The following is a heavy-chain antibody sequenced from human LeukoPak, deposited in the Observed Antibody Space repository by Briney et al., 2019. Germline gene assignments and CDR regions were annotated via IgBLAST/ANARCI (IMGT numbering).Heavy chain of an antibody. J-gene: IGHJ3*02. CDR1: GFSFNNAW. D-gene: IGHD3-22*01. CDR2: IKSKTDGGTT. Sequence: GGSLRLSCAASGFSFNNAWLSWVRQAPGKGLEWVGRIKSKTDGGTTDYAAPVKARFTISRDNSKNTLYLQMNSLRAEDTAVYYCARENYYDSSGYFAFDIWGQGTMVTVSS. V-gene: IGHV3-15*01. CDR3: ARENYYDSSGYFAFDI.